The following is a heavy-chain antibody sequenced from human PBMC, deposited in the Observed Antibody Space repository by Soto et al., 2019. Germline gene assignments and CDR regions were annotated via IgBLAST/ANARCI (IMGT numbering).Heavy chain of an antibody. V-gene: IGHV1-18*01. Sequence: GASVKVSCKASGYIFNKYGFNWLRQSPGQGLEWMGRISAFNGYTNFAQKFQGRVTLTTDTSTNTAYMELSSLRSDDTAIYYCARGRGVVTPAGTPDAFDVWGQGTMVTVSS. CDR2: ISAFNGYT. CDR1: GYIFNKYG. D-gene: IGHD2-21*02. CDR3: ARGRGVVTPAGTPDAFDV. J-gene: IGHJ3*01.